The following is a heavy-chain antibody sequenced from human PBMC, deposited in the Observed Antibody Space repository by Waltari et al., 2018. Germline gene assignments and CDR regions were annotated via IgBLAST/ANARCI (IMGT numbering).Heavy chain of an antibody. CDR1: GGSISSLNSH. V-gene: IGHV4-39*01. CDR2: IYYSGNT. D-gene: IGHD1-26*01. J-gene: IGHJ5*02. CDR3: ARTYSGDYEFWFDP. Sequence: QLPLQESGPGLGKSSETLSLTCDAPGGSISSLNSHCGWLRQTPGKGLEWISSIYYSGNTYYNPSRNSRVTISVDTSKNQFSLRLSSVTAADTAVYYCARTYSGDYEFWFDPWGQGTLVTVSS.